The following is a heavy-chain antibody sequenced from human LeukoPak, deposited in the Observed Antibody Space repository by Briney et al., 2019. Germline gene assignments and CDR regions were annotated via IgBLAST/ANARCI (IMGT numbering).Heavy chain of an antibody. J-gene: IGHJ6*02. CDR3: AKKSEDKNYYYGMDV. CDR1: GFTFSSYA. D-gene: IGHD2-15*01. CDR2: ISSSGGST. Sequence: PGGSLRLSCAASGFTFSSYAMSWVRQAPGKGLEWVSAISSSGGSTYYADSVKGRFTISRDNSKNTLYLQMNSLRAEDTAVYYCAKKSEDKNYYYGMDVWGQGTTVTVSS. V-gene: IGHV3-23*01.